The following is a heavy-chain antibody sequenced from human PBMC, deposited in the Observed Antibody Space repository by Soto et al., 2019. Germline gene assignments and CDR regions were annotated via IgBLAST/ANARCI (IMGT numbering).Heavy chain of an antibody. CDR1: SGSISSSNW. J-gene: IGHJ3*02. V-gene: IGHV4-4*02. Sequence: QVQLQESGPGLVKPSGTLALTCAVSSGSISSSNWWSWVRQPPGKGLELIGEINHSGSTNYNPSLKRRVTIPVDKSNNQFSLKLSSVTAADTAMYYCASQLMVRGNDAFDIWGQGTMVTVSS. D-gene: IGHD3-10*01. CDR2: INHSGST. CDR3: ASQLMVRGNDAFDI.